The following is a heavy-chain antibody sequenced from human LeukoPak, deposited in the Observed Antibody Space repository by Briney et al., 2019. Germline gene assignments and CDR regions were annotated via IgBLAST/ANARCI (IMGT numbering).Heavy chain of an antibody. D-gene: IGHD6-19*01. V-gene: IGHV1-8*01. CDR1: GYSFTNND. CDR3: TRGRAAGD. J-gene: IGHJ4*02. CDR2: VSPDSGDT. Sequence: ASLKLSCKASGYSFTNNDMNWVRQATGKGIEWMAWVSPDSGDTGYAQNLQGRVTITTDTSINTAYMELTSLTSEDTAIYYCTRGRAAGDWGQGTLVTVSS.